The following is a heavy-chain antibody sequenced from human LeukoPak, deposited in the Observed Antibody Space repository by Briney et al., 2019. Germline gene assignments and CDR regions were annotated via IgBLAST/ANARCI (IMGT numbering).Heavy chain of an antibody. Sequence: PTGGSLRLSCAASGFTFSIYAMSWVRQAPGKGLEWVSDISGSGGSTHYADSVKGRFTISRDISKNTLYLQMNSLRAEDAAVYYCAKGSYSSSWYYFDDWGQGTLVTASS. V-gene: IGHV3-23*01. D-gene: IGHD6-13*01. J-gene: IGHJ4*02. CDR2: ISGSGGST. CDR3: AKGSYSSSWYYFDD. CDR1: GFTFSIYA.